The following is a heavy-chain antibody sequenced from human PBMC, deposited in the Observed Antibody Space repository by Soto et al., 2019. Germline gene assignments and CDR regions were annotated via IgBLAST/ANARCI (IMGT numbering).Heavy chain of an antibody. Sequence: GALRLSCAGSGFPFGDSYMSWIRQAPGKGLEWLSYISPGSRYPAYADSVKGRFTISRDNTKRSLYLQMMSLTAEDTAIYYCVRGGGGGLFDPWGQGTMVTVSS. CDR3: VRGGGGGLFDP. V-gene: IGHV3-11*06. CDR1: GFPFGDSY. D-gene: IGHD2-15*01. J-gene: IGHJ5*02. CDR2: ISPGSRYP.